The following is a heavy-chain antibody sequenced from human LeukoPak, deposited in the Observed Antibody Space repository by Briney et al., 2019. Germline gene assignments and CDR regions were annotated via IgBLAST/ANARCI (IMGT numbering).Heavy chain of an antibody. J-gene: IGHJ6*02. CDR3: ASTVSSSWYRDYYYYGMDV. D-gene: IGHD6-13*01. CDR2: TYSSGST. V-gene: IGHV4-59*01. CDR1: GGSISSYY. Sequence: SETLSLTCTVSGGSISSYYWSWIRQPPGKGLEWIGYTYSSGSTNYNPSLKSRVTMSVDTSKNQFSLKLNSVTAADTAVYYCASTVSSSWYRDYYYYGMDVWGQGTTVTVSS.